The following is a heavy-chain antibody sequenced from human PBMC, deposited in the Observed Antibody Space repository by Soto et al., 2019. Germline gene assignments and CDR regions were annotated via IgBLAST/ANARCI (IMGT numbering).Heavy chain of an antibody. J-gene: IGHJ6*02. D-gene: IGHD4-17*01. CDR1: GFTFSNYA. V-gene: IGHV3-23*01. Sequence: GGSLRLSCEASGFTFSNYAMSWVRQAPGKGLEWVSAISGGGAAPYYVDSVKGRFTISRDNIKITLYLQMNNLRAEDTGVYYCAREISYVYGGHLYYGMHVFGQGTAVTVSS. CDR2: ISGGGAAP. CDR3: AREISYVYGGHLYYGMHV.